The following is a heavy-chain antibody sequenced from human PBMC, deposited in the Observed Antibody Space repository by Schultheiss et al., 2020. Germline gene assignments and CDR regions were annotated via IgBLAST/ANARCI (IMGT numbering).Heavy chain of an antibody. CDR3: ARDGALLRFLDGYFDWSHTYYYGMDV. J-gene: IGHJ6*02. V-gene: IGHV3-21*01. Sequence: GESLKISCAASGFTFSNHGMNWVRQAPGKGLEWVSSISSSSSYIYYADSVKGRFTISRDNAKNSLYLQMNSLRAEDTAVYYCARDGALLRFLDGYFDWSHTYYYGMDVWGQGTTVTVSS. CDR1: GFTFSNHG. CDR2: ISSSSSYI. D-gene: IGHD3-3*01.